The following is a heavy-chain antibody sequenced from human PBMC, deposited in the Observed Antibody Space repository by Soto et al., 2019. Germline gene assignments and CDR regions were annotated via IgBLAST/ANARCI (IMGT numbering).Heavy chain of an antibody. D-gene: IGHD5-18*01. CDR2: IIPIFGTA. CDR3: ARVIQLWLYDYNGMAV. CDR1: GGTFSSYA. V-gene: IGHV1-69*01. Sequence: QVQLVQSGAEVKKPGSSVKVSCKASGGTFSSYAISWVRQAPGQGLEWMGGIIPIFGTANYAQKFQGRVTMTADESPSTAYMELSSRRSEDTAVYYCARVIQLWLYDYNGMAVWGQGTTVTVSS. J-gene: IGHJ6*02.